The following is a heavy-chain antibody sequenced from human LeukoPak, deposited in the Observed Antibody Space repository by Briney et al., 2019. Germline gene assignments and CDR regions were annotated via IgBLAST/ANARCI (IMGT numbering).Heavy chain of an antibody. J-gene: IGHJ4*02. CDR2: ISNTGSTI. CDR3: ARGGRSGWYIFGY. V-gene: IGHV3-48*04. Sequence: PGGSLRLFCAASGFTFSSYWMSWVRQAPGKGLEWVSYISNTGSTIYYADSVEGRFTISRDNAKNSLYLQMDSLRAEDTAVYYCARGGRSGWYIFGYWGQGTLVTVSS. CDR1: GFTFSSYW. D-gene: IGHD6-19*01.